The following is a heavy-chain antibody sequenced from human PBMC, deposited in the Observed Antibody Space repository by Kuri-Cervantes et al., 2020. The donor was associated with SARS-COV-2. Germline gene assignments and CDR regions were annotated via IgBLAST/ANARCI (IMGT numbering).Heavy chain of an antibody. D-gene: IGHD7-27*01. CDR3: ARAGSHGDEGDY. Sequence: ASVKVSCKASGYTFTGYYMHWVRQAPGQGLEWMGWINPNSGGTNYAQKFQGRVTMTRDTSISTAYMELSSLRSEDTAVYYCARAGSHGDEGDYWGQGTLVTVSS. J-gene: IGHJ4*02. V-gene: IGHV1-2*02. CDR1: GYTFTGYY. CDR2: INPNSGGT.